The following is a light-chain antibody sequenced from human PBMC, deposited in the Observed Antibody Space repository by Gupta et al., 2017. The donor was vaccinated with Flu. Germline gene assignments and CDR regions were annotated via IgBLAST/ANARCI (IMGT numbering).Light chain of an antibody. CDR1: QDISNY. V-gene: IGKV1-33*01. CDR3: QQVDNFLFT. J-gene: IGKJ4*01. Sequence: DLQMTQSPSSLSASVGDRVTITCQASQDISNYLKWYQQKPGKAPKLLIYDASDLETGVPSRFSGSGYGTHFTFTISSLQPEDVATYYCQQVDNFLFTFGGGTKVEIK. CDR2: DAS.